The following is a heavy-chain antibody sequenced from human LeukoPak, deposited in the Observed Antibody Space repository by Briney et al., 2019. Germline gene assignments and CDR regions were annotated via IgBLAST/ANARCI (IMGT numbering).Heavy chain of an antibody. CDR3: ARSAVGTSCCTAVDY. D-gene: IGHD1-26*01. J-gene: IGHJ4*02. Sequence: GGSLRLSCAASGFTFSTYAMTWVRQAPGKGLEWVSGISAGGDRTYYADSVKGRFTISRDNSKNTLYLQMNSLRAEDTAEYYCARSAVGTSCCTAVDYWGQGTLVTVSP. CDR1: GFTFSTYA. V-gene: IGHV3-23*01. CDR2: ISAGGDRT.